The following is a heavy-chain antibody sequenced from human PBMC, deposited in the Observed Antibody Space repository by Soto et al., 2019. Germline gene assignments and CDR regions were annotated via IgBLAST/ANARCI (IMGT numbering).Heavy chain of an antibody. CDR1: GFTFSGNV. D-gene: IGHD3-16*01. CDR3: AQTGSHYCWGIHV. J-gene: IGHJ6*02. CDR2: ISHDGDKK. V-gene: IGHV3-30*03. Sequence: QEQLVASGGGVVQPGRSRRLSCAASGFTFSGNVMHWVRQAPGKGLEWVAVISHDGDKKYYGDSVKGRFTVSRDNSRNTLYLHMDSLRPDDTAIYYCAQTGSHYCWGIHVWGQGTTVVVSS.